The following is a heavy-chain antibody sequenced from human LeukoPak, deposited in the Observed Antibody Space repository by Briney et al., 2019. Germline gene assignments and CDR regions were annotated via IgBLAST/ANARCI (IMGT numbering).Heavy chain of an antibody. D-gene: IGHD5-12*01. Sequence: PGGSLRLSCAASEFSVGSNYMTWVRQAPGKGLEWVSLIYSGGSTYYADSVKGRFTISRDNSKNTLYLQMNSLRAEDTAVYYCANGEYSGYDLGAFDIWGQGTMVTVSS. V-gene: IGHV3-66*01. J-gene: IGHJ3*02. CDR1: EFSVGSNY. CDR3: ANGEYSGYDLGAFDI. CDR2: IYSGGST.